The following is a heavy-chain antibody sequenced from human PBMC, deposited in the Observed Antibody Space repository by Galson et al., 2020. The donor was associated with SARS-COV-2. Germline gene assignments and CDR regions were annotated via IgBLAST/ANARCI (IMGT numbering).Heavy chain of an antibody. Sequence: TGGSLRLSCAASGFTFSSYAMHWVRQAPGKGLEWVAVISSDGSNKYYADSVKGRFTISRDNSKHTLYLQMNSRRAEDTAVYYCAREGATPIQLWLEGWFDPWVQGTLVTVSS. CDR2: ISSDGSNK. V-gene: IGHV3-30-3*01. J-gene: IGHJ5*02. CDR3: AREGATPIQLWLEGWFDP. D-gene: IGHD5-18*01. CDR1: GFTFSSYA.